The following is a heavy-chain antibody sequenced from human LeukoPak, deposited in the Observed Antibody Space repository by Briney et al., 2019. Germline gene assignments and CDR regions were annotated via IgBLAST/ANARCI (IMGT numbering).Heavy chain of an antibody. J-gene: IGHJ4*02. Sequence: SEILSLTCIVSGGSISSYSWNWIRQSPGKGLEWVGYISHSGTTSYNSSLKSRVTISVDTSKNQLSLKLTSVTAADTAVYYCARWDDSAWGFGNWGPGTLVTVSS. CDR3: ARWDDSAWGFGN. V-gene: IGHV4-59*08. CDR2: ISHSGTT. CDR1: GGSISSYS. D-gene: IGHD6-19*01.